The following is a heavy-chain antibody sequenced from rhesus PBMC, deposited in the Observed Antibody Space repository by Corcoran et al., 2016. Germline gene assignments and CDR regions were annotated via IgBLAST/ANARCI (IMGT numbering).Heavy chain of an antibody. CDR2: IDGNSSRT. CDR3: ARGAVTTGNRFDV. D-gene: IGHD4-23*01. CDR1: GGSISGYY. Sequence: QVNLQQWGEGLVKPSETLSLTCAVYGGSISGYYWSWIRQPPGKGLEWIGHIDGNSSRTNYNPSLKNRVPISKDTAKNQFSLRLSSVTAADTAVYYCARGAVTTGNRFDVWGPGVLVTVSS. V-gene: IGHV4-73*01. J-gene: IGHJ5-1*01.